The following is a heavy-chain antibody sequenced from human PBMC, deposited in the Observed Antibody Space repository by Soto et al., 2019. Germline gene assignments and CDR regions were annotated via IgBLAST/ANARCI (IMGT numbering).Heavy chain of an antibody. CDR1: GITISNYP. Sequence: EVQLLESGGGLVQPGGSLRLSCAASGITISNYPMSWVRQAPGKGLEWVSGISGSGDRTYYADSAKGRFTISKDISRNSLSLQLDSLGAEDTAVYFCVKDDGGYPSTAPHWGQGTLVTVSS. CDR2: ISGSGDRT. D-gene: IGHD3-22*01. J-gene: IGHJ4*02. V-gene: IGHV3-23*01. CDR3: VKDDGGYPSTAPH.